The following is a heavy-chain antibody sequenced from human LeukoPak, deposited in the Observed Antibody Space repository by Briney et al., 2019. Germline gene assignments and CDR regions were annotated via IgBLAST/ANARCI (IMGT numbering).Heavy chain of an antibody. J-gene: IGHJ3*02. CDR3: ARGRPARTFVI. CDR2: INHSGST. D-gene: IGHD2-2*01. CDR1: GGPFRGYY. Sequence: PSETLYPTCAVYGGPFRGYYWSWIRQPPGKGPEWIGEINHSGSTNYNPSLKSRVTISVDTSKNQLSPKLSSVSGGDTCVYLCARGRPARTFVIWGEGSMVTLSS. V-gene: IGHV4-34*01.